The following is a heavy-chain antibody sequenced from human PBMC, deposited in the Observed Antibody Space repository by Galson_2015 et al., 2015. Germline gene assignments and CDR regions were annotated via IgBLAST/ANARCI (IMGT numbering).Heavy chain of an antibody. V-gene: IGHV4-31*03. CDR2: IYYSGST. J-gene: IGHJ6*02. CDR3: ARSSAYYGMDV. CDR1: GGSISIGGYY. Sequence: TLSLTCTVSGGSISIGGYYWSWIRQHPGKGLEWIGYIYYSGSTYYNPSLKSRVTISVDTSKNQFSLKLSSVTAADTAVYYCARSSAYYGMDVWGQGTTVTVSS.